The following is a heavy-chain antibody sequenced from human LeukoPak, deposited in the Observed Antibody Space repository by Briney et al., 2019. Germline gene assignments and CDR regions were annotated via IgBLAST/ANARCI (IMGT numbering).Heavy chain of an antibody. J-gene: IGHJ6*02. V-gene: IGHV5-51*01. D-gene: IGHD1-26*01. CDR2: INPGDSDT. Sequence: GESLKISCKGSGYSFTSYWIAWVRQTPGKGLEWMGLINPGDSDTRYSLSFQGQVTISVDKSISTAYLQWSSLKASDTAMYYCARQWELPHGMDVWGQGTTVTVSS. CDR3: ARQWELPHGMDV. CDR1: GYSFTSYW.